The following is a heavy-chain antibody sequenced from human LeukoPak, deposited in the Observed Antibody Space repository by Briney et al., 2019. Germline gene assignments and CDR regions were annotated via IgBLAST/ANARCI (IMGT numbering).Heavy chain of an antibody. D-gene: IGHD2-2*01. CDR3: ARDLRPGPQYCSSTSCYRGLFDY. J-gene: IGHJ4*02. CDR1: GYTFTGYY. CDR2: INPNSGGT. Sequence: ASVKVSCKASGYTFTGYYMHWVRQAPGQGLEWMGWINPNSGGTNYAQKFQGRVTMTRDTSISTAYMELSRLRSDDTAVYYCARDLRPGPQYCSSTSCYRGLFDYWGQGSLVTVSS. V-gene: IGHV1-2*02.